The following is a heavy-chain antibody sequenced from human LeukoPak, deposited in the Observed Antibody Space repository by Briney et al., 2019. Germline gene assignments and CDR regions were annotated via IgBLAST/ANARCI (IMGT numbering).Heavy chain of an antibody. Sequence: SVKVSCKASGGTFSSYAISWVRQAPGQGLEWMGRIIPIFGIANYAQKFQGRVTITADKSTSTAYMELSSLRSEDTAVYYCARVYEAGSYFPFDYWGQGTLVTVSS. J-gene: IGHJ4*02. CDR2: IIPIFGIA. CDR1: GGTFSSYA. D-gene: IGHD2/OR15-2a*01. V-gene: IGHV1-69*04. CDR3: ARVYEAGSYFPFDY.